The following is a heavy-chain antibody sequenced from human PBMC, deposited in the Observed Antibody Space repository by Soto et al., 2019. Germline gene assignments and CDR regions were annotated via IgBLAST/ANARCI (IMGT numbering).Heavy chain of an antibody. CDR2: VNTNGRST. J-gene: IGHJ6*02. CDR1: GLAFGNYA. V-gene: IGHV3-23*01. D-gene: IGHD3-10*01. CDR3: AKDRAFNYFYGMDV. Sequence: GGSLRLSCRASGLAFGNYAMNWVRQVPGRGLEWVAGVNTNGRSTYYADSVRGRFTISRDNSKITVYLQMNSLRAEDTAVYYCAKDRAFNYFYGMDVWCQGTTVTVSS.